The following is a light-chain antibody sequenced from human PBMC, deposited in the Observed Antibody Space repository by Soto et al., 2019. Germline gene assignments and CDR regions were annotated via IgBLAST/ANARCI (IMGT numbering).Light chain of an antibody. J-gene: IGLJ2*01. CDR2: DNS. CDR1: SSNTGAGYD. Sequence: QSVLTQPPSVSGAPGQRVTISCTGSSSNTGAGYDVHWYQQLPGTAPKLLIYDNSNRPSGVPDRFSGSKSGTSASLAITGLQTEDEADYYCQCYDNSLSAAVFGGGIKLTVL. V-gene: IGLV1-40*01. CDR3: QCYDNSLSAAV.